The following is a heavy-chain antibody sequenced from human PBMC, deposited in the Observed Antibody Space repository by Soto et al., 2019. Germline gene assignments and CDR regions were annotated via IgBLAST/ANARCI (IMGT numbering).Heavy chain of an antibody. Sequence: SETLSLTCSVSDGSIRSFSWSWIRQPPGRGLEWIGYIYNSGSTNYNPSLKSRATISVDTSKNQFSLTLTSVTAADTAVYYCARVPRINSSSWGGNWFDPWGQGTLVTVSS. CDR3: ARVPRINSSSWGGNWFDP. D-gene: IGHD6-13*01. J-gene: IGHJ5*02. CDR1: DGSIRSFS. CDR2: IYNSGST. V-gene: IGHV4-4*09.